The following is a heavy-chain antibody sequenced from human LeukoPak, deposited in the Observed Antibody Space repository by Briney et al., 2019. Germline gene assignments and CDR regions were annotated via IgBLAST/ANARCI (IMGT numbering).Heavy chain of an antibody. CDR3: AKAGLSDRHAFDI. CDR1: GFTFDDYA. CDR2: NSWNSGSI. V-gene: IGHV3-9*01. Sequence: GSSLRLSCAASGFTFDDYAMHWVRQAPRKGLEWVSGNSWNSGSIGYAESVKGRFTIYRDNDKNSLYLQMNSLRAEDTALYYCAKAGLSDRHAFDIWGQGTMVTVSS. D-gene: IGHD2-2*01. J-gene: IGHJ3*02.